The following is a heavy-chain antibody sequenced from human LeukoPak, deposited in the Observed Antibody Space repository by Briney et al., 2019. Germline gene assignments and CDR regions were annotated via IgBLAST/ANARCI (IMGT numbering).Heavy chain of an antibody. D-gene: IGHD3-16*01. Sequence: ASVKVSCKASGYTFANYYIHWVRQAPGQGLEWMGVINPTGGSTFYAQKFQGRVTMTTDTSTSTGYMALSSLRSEDTAIYYCASPLTADGLDIWGQGTMVTVSS. V-gene: IGHV1-46*01. J-gene: IGHJ3*02. CDR1: GYTFANYY. CDR3: ASPLTADGLDI. CDR2: INPTGGST.